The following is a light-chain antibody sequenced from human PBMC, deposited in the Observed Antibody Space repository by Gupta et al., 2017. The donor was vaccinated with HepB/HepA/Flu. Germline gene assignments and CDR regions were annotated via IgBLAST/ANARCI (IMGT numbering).Light chain of an antibody. Sequence: SYVLTQPPSVSVAPGKPARVPCGGNNIGSKSVHWYQQKPGQAPVLVIYYDSDRPSGIPERFSGSNSGNTATLTISRVEAGDEADYYCQVWDSSSDHRVFGGGTKLTVL. CDR3: QVWDSSSDHRV. CDR2: YDS. CDR1: NIGSKS. J-gene: IGLJ3*02. V-gene: IGLV3-21*04.